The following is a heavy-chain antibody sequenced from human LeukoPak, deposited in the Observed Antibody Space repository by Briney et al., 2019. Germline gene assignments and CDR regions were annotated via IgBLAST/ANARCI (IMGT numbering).Heavy chain of an antibody. J-gene: IGHJ4*02. Sequence: ASVKVSCKVSGYTLTELSMHWVRQAPGKGLEWMGGFDPEDGETIYAQKFQGRVTMTEDTSTDTAYMELSSLRSEDTAVYYCATPPLGGTAGDFDYWGQGTLVTVSS. D-gene: IGHD1-26*01. CDR3: ATPPLGGTAGDFDY. CDR1: GYTLTELS. CDR2: FDPEDGET. V-gene: IGHV1-24*01.